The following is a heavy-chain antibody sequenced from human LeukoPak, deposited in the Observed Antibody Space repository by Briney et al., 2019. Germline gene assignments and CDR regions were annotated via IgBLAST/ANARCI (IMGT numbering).Heavy chain of an antibody. CDR1: GFALNCSA. Sequence: GGSLRLSFRASGFALNCSAMRWVRQPIGKGLEWDSAISGSGVSTNYADSVKGRFTISRDNSKNTLYLQMNSLRAEDTAVYYCAKSAGINPDYWGQGTLVTVSS. CDR2: ISGSGVST. V-gene: IGHV3-23*01. CDR3: AKSAGINPDY. J-gene: IGHJ4*02. D-gene: IGHD6-19*01.